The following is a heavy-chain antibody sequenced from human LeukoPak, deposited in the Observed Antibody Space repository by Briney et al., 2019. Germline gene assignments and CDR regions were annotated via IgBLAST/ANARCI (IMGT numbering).Heavy chain of an antibody. D-gene: IGHD3-10*01. V-gene: IGHV4-4*07. Sequence: SETLSLTCTVSGGSISSYYWSWIRQPAGKGLEWIGRIYTSGSTNYNPSLKSRVTMSVDTSKNQFSLKLSSVTATDTAVYYCARRGPDVRGGDYFDYWGQGTLVTVSS. J-gene: IGHJ4*02. CDR1: GGSISSYY. CDR2: IYTSGST. CDR3: ARRGPDVRGGDYFDY.